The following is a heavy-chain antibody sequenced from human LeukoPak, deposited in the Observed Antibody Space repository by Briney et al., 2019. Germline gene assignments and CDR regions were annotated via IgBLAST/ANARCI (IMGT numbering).Heavy chain of an antibody. J-gene: IGHJ3*02. CDR3: ARWANRGAIDAFEI. CDR1: GFTFSGYS. V-gene: IGHV3-21*01. D-gene: IGHD3-10*01. CDR2: ISSSSSYI. Sequence: GGSLRLSCAASGFTFSGYSMNWVRQAPGKGLEWVSSISSSSSYIYYADSVKGRFTISRDTDKNSLYLQMNSLRAEDTAVYYCARWANRGAIDAFEIWGPRTMVTVSS.